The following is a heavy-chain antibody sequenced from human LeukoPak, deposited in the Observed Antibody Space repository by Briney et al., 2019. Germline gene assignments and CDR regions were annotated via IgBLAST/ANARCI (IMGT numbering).Heavy chain of an antibody. V-gene: IGHV1-8*03. Sequence: ASVKVSCKASGYTFTSYDINWVRQATGQGLEWMGWMNPNSGNTGYAQKFQGRVTITRNTSISTAYMELSSLRSEDTAVYYCARAAYGLPAFDIWGQGTMVTVSS. CDR1: GYTFTSYD. CDR2: MNPNSGNT. D-gene: IGHD4-17*01. CDR3: ARAAYGLPAFDI. J-gene: IGHJ3*02.